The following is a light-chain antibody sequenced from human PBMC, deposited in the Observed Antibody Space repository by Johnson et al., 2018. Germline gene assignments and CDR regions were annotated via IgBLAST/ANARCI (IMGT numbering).Light chain of an antibody. CDR1: SSNIGNNY. Sequence: QSVLTQPPSVSAAPGQKVTISCSGSSSNIGNNYVSWYQQLPGTAPKLLIYENNKRPSGIPDRFYGSKSVTSATLGITGLQTGDEADYYCGTWDSSLSAGNVFGTGTKFTVL. V-gene: IGLV1-51*02. J-gene: IGLJ1*01. CDR2: ENN. CDR3: GTWDSSLSAGNV.